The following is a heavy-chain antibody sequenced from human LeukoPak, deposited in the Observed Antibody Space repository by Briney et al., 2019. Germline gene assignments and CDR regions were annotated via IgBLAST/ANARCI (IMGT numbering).Heavy chain of an antibody. D-gene: IGHD6-6*01. CDR1: GGSISSYY. CDR3: ARAGIAARQDDAFDI. J-gene: IGHJ3*02. V-gene: IGHV4-59*08. Sequence: PSETLSLTCTVSGGSISSYYWSWIRQPPGKGLEWIGYIFYRGNTIYNPSLRSRVTMSVDTSKNQFSLKLSSVTAADTAVYYCARAGIAARQDDAFDIWGQGTMVTVSS. CDR2: IFYRGNT.